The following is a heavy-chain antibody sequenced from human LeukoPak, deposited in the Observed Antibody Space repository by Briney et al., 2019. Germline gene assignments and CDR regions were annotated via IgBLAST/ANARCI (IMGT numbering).Heavy chain of an antibody. V-gene: IGHV3-64D*06. CDR2: ISSNGGST. CDR3: VKSHSSSWADFDY. CDR1: GFTFSSYA. J-gene: IGHJ4*02. Sequence: GGSLRLSCSASGFTFSSYAMHWVRQAPGKGLEYVSAISSNGGSTYYADSVKGRFTISRDNSKNTLYLQMCSLRAEDTAVYYCVKSHSSSWADFDYWGQGSLVTVSS. D-gene: IGHD6-13*01.